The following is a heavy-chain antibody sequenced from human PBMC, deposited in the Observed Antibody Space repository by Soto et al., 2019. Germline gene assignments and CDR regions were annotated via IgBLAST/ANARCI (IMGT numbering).Heavy chain of an antibody. D-gene: IGHD3-22*01. V-gene: IGHV4-34*01. Sequence: SETLSLTCAVYGGSFSGYYWSWIRQPPGKGLEWIGEINHSGSTNYNPSLKSRVTISVDTSKNQLSLKLSSVTAADTAVYYCAREFRSPGYSTSMPNCFDPWGQGTLVTVSS. J-gene: IGHJ5*02. CDR2: INHSGST. CDR3: AREFRSPGYSTSMPNCFDP. CDR1: GGSFSGYY.